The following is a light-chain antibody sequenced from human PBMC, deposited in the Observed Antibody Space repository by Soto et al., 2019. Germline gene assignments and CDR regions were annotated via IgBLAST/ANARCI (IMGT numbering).Light chain of an antibody. Sequence: DIQMTQSPSSLSASIGDRVTITCRASQTIASYLNWYQQKPGKAPKVLISAASILQSGVPSRFSGSGAKTEFTLTTGSLQPEDFATYYCQQSHSVPYTFGQGTKLDIK. CDR3: QQSHSVPYT. CDR1: QTIASY. V-gene: IGKV1-39*01. CDR2: AAS. J-gene: IGKJ2*01.